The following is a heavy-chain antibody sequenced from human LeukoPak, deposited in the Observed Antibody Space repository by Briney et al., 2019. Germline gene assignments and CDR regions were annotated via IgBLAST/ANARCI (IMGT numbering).Heavy chain of an antibody. V-gene: IGHV1-69*05. J-gene: IGHJ5*02. D-gene: IGHD6-13*01. CDR2: IIPILGTA. CDR3: AREGTYSSSRYNWFDP. CDR1: GGTFSSYA. Sequence: ASVKVSCKASGGTFSSYAISWVRQAPGQGLEWMGGIIPILGTANYAQKFQGRVTITTDESTSTAYMELSSLRSEDTAVYYCAREGTYSSSRYNWFDPWGQGTLVTVSS.